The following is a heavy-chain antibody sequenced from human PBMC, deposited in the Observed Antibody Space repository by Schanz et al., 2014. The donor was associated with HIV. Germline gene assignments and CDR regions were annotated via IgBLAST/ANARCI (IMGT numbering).Heavy chain of an antibody. CDR1: GLTLSSYG. CDR3: TKDIVAGASEY. V-gene: IGHV3-23*01. CDR2: ISGSGGGT. D-gene: IGHD6-19*01. Sequence: EVQVLESGGDLVQPGGSLRLSCAASGLTLSSYGMSWVRQAPGKGLEWASAISGSGGGTFYAGSVKGRFTISRDNSKNMLYLQMTSLRVEDTAVYYCTKDIVAGASEYWGQGTLVIVSS. J-gene: IGHJ4*02.